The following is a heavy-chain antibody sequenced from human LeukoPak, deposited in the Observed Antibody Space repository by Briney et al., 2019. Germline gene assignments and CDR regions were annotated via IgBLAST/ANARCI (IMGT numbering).Heavy chain of an antibody. CDR2: ISWNSGSI. D-gene: IGHD6-13*01. J-gene: IGHJ4*02. V-gene: IGHV3-9*01. CDR3: AKAVGYSSSVSDY. Sequence: GGSLRLSCAASGFTFDDYAMHWVRQAPGKGLEWVSGISWNSGSIGYADSVKGRFTISRGNAKNSLYLQMNSLRAEDTALYYCAKAVGYSSSVSDYWGQGTLVTVSS. CDR1: GFTFDDYA.